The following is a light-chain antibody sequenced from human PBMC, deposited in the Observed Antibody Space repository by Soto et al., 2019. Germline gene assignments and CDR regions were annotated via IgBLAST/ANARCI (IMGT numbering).Light chain of an antibody. Sequence: QSVLTQPASVSGSPGQSITISCTGTSGDVGTYNLVSWYQQHPGKAPKLMIFEGSKRPSGVFNRFSGSKSGNTASLTFSWLQAEDEADYYCCSYARSSTYVFGTGTKVTVL. CDR2: EGS. CDR3: CSYARSSTYV. V-gene: IGLV2-23*01. CDR1: SGDVGTYNL. J-gene: IGLJ1*01.